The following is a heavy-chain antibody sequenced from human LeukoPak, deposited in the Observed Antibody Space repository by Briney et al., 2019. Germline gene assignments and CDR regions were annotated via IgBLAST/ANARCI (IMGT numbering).Heavy chain of an antibody. CDR2: FDPEDGET. CDR3: ATLGHCSSTSCYREQVNWFDP. V-gene: IGHV1-24*01. Sequence: ASVKVSCKVSGYTLTELSMYWVRQAPGKGLEWMGGFDPEDGETIYAQKFQGRVTMTEDTSTDTAYMELSSLRSEDTAVYHCATLGHCSSTSCYREQVNWFDPWGQGTLVTVSS. CDR1: GYTLTELS. D-gene: IGHD2-2*01. J-gene: IGHJ5*02.